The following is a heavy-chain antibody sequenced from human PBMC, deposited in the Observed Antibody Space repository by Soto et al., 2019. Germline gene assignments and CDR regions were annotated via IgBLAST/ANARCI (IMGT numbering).Heavy chain of an antibody. J-gene: IGHJ4*02. D-gene: IGHD6-19*01. CDR2: VSHDGRNT. CDR1: GFTFSDYA. CDR3: AMGGRQWLVTSDFNY. Sequence: VQLVESWGGVVQPGRSLRLSCAASGFTFSDYAMHWVRQAPGKGLEWVAVVSHDGRNTHYEDSVKGRFTISRDSSKNTVSPEMTSLRTEDMSVYYVAMGGRQWLVTSDFNYWGQGDLVTVSS. V-gene: IGHV3-30*03.